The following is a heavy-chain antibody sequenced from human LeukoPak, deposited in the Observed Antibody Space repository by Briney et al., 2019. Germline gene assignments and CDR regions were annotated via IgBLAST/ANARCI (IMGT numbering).Heavy chain of an antibody. D-gene: IGHD3-3*01. J-gene: IGHJ5*02. CDR1: GGSISSYY. CDR3: ARSYDFWSGYLFGSYWFDP. CDR2: TCYSGST. Sequence: AETLSLTCTVSGGSISSYYWSWIRQPPGKGLEWIGYTCYSGSTNYNPSLKSRVTISVDTSKNQFSLKLSSVTAADTAVYYCARSYDFWSGYLFGSYWFDPWGQGTLVTVSS. V-gene: IGHV4-59*01.